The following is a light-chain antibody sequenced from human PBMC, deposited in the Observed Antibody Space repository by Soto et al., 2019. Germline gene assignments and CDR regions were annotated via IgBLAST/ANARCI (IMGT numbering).Light chain of an antibody. CDR1: QTISSW. Sequence: EIPVTKSPATLSSSLADRGTITCRASQTISSWLAWYQQKPGKAPKLLIYKASTLKSGVPSRFSGSGSGTEFTLTISSLQPDDFATYYCQQYNSSSGAFGQGTKVDIK. CDR2: KAS. J-gene: IGKJ1*01. CDR3: QQYNSSSGA. V-gene: IGKV1-5*03.